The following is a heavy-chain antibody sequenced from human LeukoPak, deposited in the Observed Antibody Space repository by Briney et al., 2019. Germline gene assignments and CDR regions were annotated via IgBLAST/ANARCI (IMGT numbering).Heavy chain of an antibody. Sequence: PGVSLRLSCSASGFTFSNFVIHWVRQAPGKGLEYVSANSSNGGSTFYADSVKGRFTISRDTSKNTVYLQMSSLRAEDTAVYYCVREGGATDFDYWGQGTLVTVSS. CDR2: NSSNGGST. D-gene: IGHD5-24*01. V-gene: IGHV3-64D*09. CDR3: VREGGATDFDY. J-gene: IGHJ4*02. CDR1: GFTFSNFV.